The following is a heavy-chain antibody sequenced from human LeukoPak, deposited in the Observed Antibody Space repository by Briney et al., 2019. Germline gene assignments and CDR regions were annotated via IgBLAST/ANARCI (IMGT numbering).Heavy chain of an antibody. V-gene: IGHV4-59*08. CDR1: GGSISSYY. D-gene: IGHD1-26*01. CDR3: ARHARELLSGYFDY. Sequence: SETLSLTCTVSGGSISSYYWSWIRQPPGKGLEWIGYIYYSGSTNYNPSLKSRVTISVDASKNQFSLKLSSVAAADTAVYYCARHARELLSGYFDYWGQGTLVTVSS. CDR2: IYYSGST. J-gene: IGHJ4*02.